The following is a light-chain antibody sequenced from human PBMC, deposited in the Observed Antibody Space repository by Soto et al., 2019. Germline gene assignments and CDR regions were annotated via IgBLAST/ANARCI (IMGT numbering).Light chain of an antibody. Sequence: QSALTQPDSVSGSPGQSITISCTGTSSDVGGYNYVSWYQQHPGKAPKLMIYDVSNRPSGVSNRFSGSNSGNTPSLTISGLQAEDEADYYCSSYTSSSTRVFGGGTKLTVL. V-gene: IGLV2-14*01. CDR2: DVS. CDR1: SSDVGGYNY. J-gene: IGLJ2*01. CDR3: SSYTSSSTRV.